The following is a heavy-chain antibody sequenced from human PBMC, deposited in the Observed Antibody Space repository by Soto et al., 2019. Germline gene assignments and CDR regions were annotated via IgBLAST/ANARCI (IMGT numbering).Heavy chain of an antibody. V-gene: IGHV3-30*18. CDR1: GFTFSSYG. J-gene: IGHJ6*02. D-gene: IGHD3-9*01. CDR3: ANTYYDILTGYTHYYYYGMDV. CDR2: ISYDGSNK. Sequence: PGGSLRLSCAASGFTFSSYGMHWVRQAPGKGLEWVAVISYDGSNKYYADSVRGRFTISRDNSKNTLYLQMNSLRAEDTAVYYCANTYYDILTGYTHYYYYGMDVWGQGTTVTVSS.